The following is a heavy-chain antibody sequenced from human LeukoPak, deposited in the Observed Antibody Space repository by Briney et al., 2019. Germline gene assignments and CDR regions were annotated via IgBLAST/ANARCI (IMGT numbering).Heavy chain of an antibody. D-gene: IGHD6-6*01. CDR3: ARWVVEDGDAFDI. V-gene: IGHV4-30-4*07. Sequence: SQTLSLTCAVSGGSISSCGYSWSWIRQPPGKGLEWIGYIYYSGSTYYNPSLKSRVTISVDTSKNQFYLKLSSVTAADTAVYYCARWVVEDGDAFDIWGQGTMVTVSS. CDR2: IYYSGST. CDR1: GGSISSCGYS. J-gene: IGHJ3*02.